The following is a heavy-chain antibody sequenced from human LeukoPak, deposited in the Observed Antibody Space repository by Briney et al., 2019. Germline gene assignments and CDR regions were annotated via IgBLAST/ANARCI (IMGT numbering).Heavy chain of an antibody. V-gene: IGHV4-34*01. J-gene: IGHJ4*02. CDR1: GGYFSGYY. CDR2: INHSGST. D-gene: IGHD6-6*01. Sequence: SETLSLTCAVYGGYFSGYYWSWIRQPPGKGLEWIEEINHSGSTNYNPSLKSRVTISVDTSKNHLSLRLSSVTAADTAVYYCARLSEKLNLFSSSSGFDYWGQGTLVTVSS. CDR3: ARLSEKLNLFSSSSGFDY.